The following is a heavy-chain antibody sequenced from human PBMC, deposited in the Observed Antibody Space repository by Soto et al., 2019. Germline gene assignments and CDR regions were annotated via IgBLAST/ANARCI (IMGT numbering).Heavy chain of an antibody. J-gene: IGHJ6*02. CDR1: GFTFSSYG. CDR2: ISYDGDNK. CDR3: AKAYYHFWSGYATSYYYGLDV. D-gene: IGHD3-3*01. Sequence: QGQLVESGGGVVQPGRSLRLSCEASGFTFSSYGMHWVRQAPGKGLEWVAVISYDGDNKYYADSMKGRLTISRDNSKNTLYLQMKSLRVEDTAVYYCAKAYYHFWSGYATSYYYGLDVWGQGTTVTVSS. V-gene: IGHV3-30*18.